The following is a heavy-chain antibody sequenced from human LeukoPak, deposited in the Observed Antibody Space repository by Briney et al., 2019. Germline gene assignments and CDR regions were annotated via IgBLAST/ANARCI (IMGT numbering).Heavy chain of an antibody. V-gene: IGHV4-30-4*08. CDR1: GGSISSGDYY. CDR2: IYYSGST. J-gene: IGHJ4*02. D-gene: IGHD3-22*01. CDR3: ARWISGYYLYYFDY. Sequence: PSETLSLTCTVSGGSISSGDYYWSWIRQPPGKGLEWIGYIYYSGSTYYNPSLKSRVTISVDTSKNQFSLKLSSVTAADTAVCYCARWISGYYLYYFDYWGQGSLVTVSS.